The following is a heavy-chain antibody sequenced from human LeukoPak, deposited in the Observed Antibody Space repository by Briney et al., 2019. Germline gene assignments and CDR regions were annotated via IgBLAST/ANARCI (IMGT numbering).Heavy chain of an antibody. CDR1: GFTFSTHS. Sequence: GGSLRLSCAASGFTFSTHSMNWVRRAPGKGLEWVSSISSSSSYIYYADSVKGRFTISRDNAKNSLYLQMNSLRAEDTAVYYCAREGSGVAGHFDYWGQGTLVTVSS. CDR2: ISSSSSYI. J-gene: IGHJ4*02. V-gene: IGHV3-21*01. D-gene: IGHD6-19*01. CDR3: AREGSGVAGHFDY.